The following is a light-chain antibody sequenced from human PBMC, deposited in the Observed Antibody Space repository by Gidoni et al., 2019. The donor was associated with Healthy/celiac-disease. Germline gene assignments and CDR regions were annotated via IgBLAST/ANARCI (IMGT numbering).Light chain of an antibody. CDR1: QSVRSN. CDR3: QQYNNWPIT. V-gene: IGKV3-15*01. Sequence: EIVMTQSPATLSVSPGERATLSCRASQSVRSNLAWYQQKPGQAPRLLIYGASTRATGIPARFSGSGSGTEFTLTISSLQSEDFAVYYWQQYNNWPITFGQGTRLEIK. CDR2: GAS. J-gene: IGKJ5*01.